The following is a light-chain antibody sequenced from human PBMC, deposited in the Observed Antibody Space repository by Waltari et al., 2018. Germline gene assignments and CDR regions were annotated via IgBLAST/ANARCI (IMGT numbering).Light chain of an antibody. V-gene: IGLV3-19*01. CDR2: GKE. CDR3: SSRNGRASQVV. J-gene: IGLJ2*01. CDR1: RLRTSY. Sequence: SSGLTQDPAVSVALGQTIRITCRGDRLRTSYASRYQVKTGQAPVLVMFGKEKRPSGVPDRISGESSETTSSLIITGAQAEDEADYYCSSRNGRASQVVFAGGTKVTVL.